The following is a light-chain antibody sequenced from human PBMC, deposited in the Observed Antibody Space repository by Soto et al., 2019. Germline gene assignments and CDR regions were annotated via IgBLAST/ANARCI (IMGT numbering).Light chain of an antibody. V-gene: IGKV1-9*01. Sequence: IQLTQSPSFLSASVGDRVTITCRASQGISTYLAWYQQKPGKAPKLLIYTASTLQSGVPSRFSGSGSGREFTLTISSLQPEDFATYYCQLHNYYRFTFGPGTKVDI. J-gene: IGKJ3*01. CDR2: TAS. CDR1: QGISTY. CDR3: QLHNYYRFT.